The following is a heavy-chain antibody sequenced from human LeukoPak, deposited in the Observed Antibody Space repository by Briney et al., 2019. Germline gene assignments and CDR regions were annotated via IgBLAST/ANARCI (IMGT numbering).Heavy chain of an antibody. D-gene: IGHD6-6*01. J-gene: IGHJ4*02. CDR1: GFTFSSYA. CDR3: AKDASIAAWT. V-gene: IGHV3-30-3*01. Sequence: GRSLRLSCAASGFTFSSYAMHWVRQAPGKGLEWVAVISYDGSNKYYADSVKGRFTISRDNSKNTLYLQMNSLRAEDTAVYYCAKDASIAAWTWGQGTLVTVSS. CDR2: ISYDGSNK.